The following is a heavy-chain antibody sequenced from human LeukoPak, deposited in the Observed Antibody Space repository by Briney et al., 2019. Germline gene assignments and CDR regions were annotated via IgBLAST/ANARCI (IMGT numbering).Heavy chain of an antibody. CDR1: GFTFSSYA. V-gene: IGHV3-23*01. D-gene: IGHD2-15*01. J-gene: IGHJ4*02. CDR3: AKDLLSGGNCYSIFHY. CDR2: ISGSGEST. Sequence: QAGGSLRLSCAASGFTFSSYAMSWVRRAPGKGLEGVSGISGSGESTYYADSVKGRFTISRGNSKNTLYLQMNSLRAEDTAVYYCAKDLLSGGNCYSIFHYWGQGTLVTVSS.